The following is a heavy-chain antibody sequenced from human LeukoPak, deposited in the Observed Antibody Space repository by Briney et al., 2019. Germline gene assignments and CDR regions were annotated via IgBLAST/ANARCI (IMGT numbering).Heavy chain of an antibody. CDR3: ARDLLTYDFWSGYGY. D-gene: IGHD3-3*01. CDR2: IYSGGST. CDR1: GFTFSSYE. Sequence: TGGSLRLSCAASGFTFSSYEMNWVRQAPGKGLEWVSVIYSGGSTYYADSVKGRFTISRDNSKNTLYLQMNSLRAEDTAVYYCARDLLTYDFWSGYGYWGQGTLVTVSS. V-gene: IGHV3-66*02. J-gene: IGHJ4*02.